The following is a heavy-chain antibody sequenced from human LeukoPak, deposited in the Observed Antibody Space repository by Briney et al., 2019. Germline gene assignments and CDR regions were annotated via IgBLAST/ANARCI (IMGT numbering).Heavy chain of an antibody. D-gene: IGHD6-13*01. V-gene: IGHV1-69*04. CDR1: GGTFSSYT. J-gene: IGHJ4*02. Sequence: GASVKVSCKASGGTFSSYTISWVRQAPGQGLEWMGRIIPILGIANYAQKFQGRVTITADKSTGTAYMELSSLRSEDTAVYYCARDSSPEGFDYWGQGTLVTVSS. CDR2: IIPILGIA. CDR3: ARDSSPEGFDY.